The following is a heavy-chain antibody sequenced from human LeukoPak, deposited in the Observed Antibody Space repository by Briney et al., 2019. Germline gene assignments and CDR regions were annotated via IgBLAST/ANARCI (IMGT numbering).Heavy chain of an antibody. D-gene: IGHD1-26*01. Sequence: SETLSLTCTVSGGSISSSSYYWGWIRQPPGKGLEWIGSIYHSGSTYYNPSLKSRVTISIDTSKNQFSLKLSSVTAADTAVYYCARQGQVGATPFRQWGQGTLVTVSS. CDR2: IYHSGST. CDR1: GGSISSSSYY. J-gene: IGHJ4*02. V-gene: IGHV4-39*01. CDR3: ARQGQVGATPFRQ.